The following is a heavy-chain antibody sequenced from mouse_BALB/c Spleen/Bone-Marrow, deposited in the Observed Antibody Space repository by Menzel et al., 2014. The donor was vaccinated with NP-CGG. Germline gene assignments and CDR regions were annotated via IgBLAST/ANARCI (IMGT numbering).Heavy chain of an antibody. V-gene: IGHV1-80*01. J-gene: IGHJ1*01. CDR3: ARANWEGDWYFDV. D-gene: IGHD4-1*01. CDR2: IYPGDGDT. Sequence: QVQLQQSGAELVRPGSSVKISCKASGYAFSSYWMNWVKQRPGQGLEWIGQIYPGDGDTNYNGKFKGKATLTADKSSSTAYVQLSSLTSEDSAVYVCARANWEGDWYFDVWGAGTTVTVSS. CDR1: GYAFSSYW.